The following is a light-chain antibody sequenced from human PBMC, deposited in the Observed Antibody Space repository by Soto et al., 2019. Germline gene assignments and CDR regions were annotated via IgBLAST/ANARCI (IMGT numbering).Light chain of an antibody. V-gene: IGKV2D-29*01. Sequence: DIVMTHSPVSLSVTPGQSASISCKSSQSLVYSNGKTYLYWYLQKPGQPPQLLIYEASNRFSGAPQRVTGSGSGTDFTLEISRVEAEDVGVYYCMQGLQLPITFAQGKRLDIE. CDR2: EAS. J-gene: IGKJ5*01. CDR3: MQGLQLPIT. CDR1: QSLVYSNGKTY.